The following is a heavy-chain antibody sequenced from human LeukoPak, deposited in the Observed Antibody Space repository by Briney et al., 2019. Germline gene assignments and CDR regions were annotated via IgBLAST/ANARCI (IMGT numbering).Heavy chain of an antibody. CDR1: GFTFSSYA. Sequence: GGSLRLSCAASGFTFSSYAMSWVRQAPGKGLEWVSAISGSGGSTYYADSVKGRFTISRDNSKNTLYLQMNSLRAEDTAVYYCAADYRKDCGGDCHAFDIWGQGTMVTVSS. CDR3: AADYRKDCGGDCHAFDI. D-gene: IGHD2-21*02. V-gene: IGHV3-23*01. J-gene: IGHJ3*02. CDR2: ISGSGGST.